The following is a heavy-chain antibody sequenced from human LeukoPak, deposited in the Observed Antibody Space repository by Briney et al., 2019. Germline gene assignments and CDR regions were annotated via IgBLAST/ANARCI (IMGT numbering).Heavy chain of an antibody. J-gene: IGHJ3*02. CDR3: ARDKPQPRIVATANDAFDI. CDR2: ISSSGSTI. Sequence: GSLRLSCAASGFTFSSYEMNWVRQAPGKGLEWVSYISSSGSTIYYADSVKGRFTISRDNAKNSLYLQMNSLRAEDTAVYYCARDKPQPRIVATANDAFDIWGQGTMVTVSS. V-gene: IGHV3-48*03. CDR1: GFTFSSYE. D-gene: IGHD5-12*01.